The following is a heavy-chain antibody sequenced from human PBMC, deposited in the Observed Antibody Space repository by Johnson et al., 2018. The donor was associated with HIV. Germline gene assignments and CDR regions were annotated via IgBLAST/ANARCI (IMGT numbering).Heavy chain of an antibody. CDR1: GFTFSSYG. J-gene: IGHJ3*02. V-gene: IGHV3-7*01. CDR3: ARAEGLTGRNAFDI. CDR2: IKQDGSEK. D-gene: IGHD1-20*01. Sequence: MQLVESGGGVVQPGTSLRLSCAASGFTFSSYGIHWVRQAPGKGLEWVANIKQDGSEKYYVDSVKGRFTISRDNAKNSLYLQMNSLRAEDTAVYYCARAEGLTGRNAFDIWGQGTMVTVSS.